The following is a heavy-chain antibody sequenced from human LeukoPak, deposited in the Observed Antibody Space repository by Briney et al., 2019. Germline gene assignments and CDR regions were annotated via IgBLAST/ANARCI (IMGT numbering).Heavy chain of an antibody. Sequence: PGGSLRLSCAGSGFIFDNYAMHWVRQPPGKGLEWVSGISWNSGSIDYADSVKGRFTISRDDAKNSLYLQMNNLRAEDTAVYYCARDRCTNGVCYTFAYWGQGTLVTVSS. V-gene: IGHV3-9*01. CDR1: GFIFDNYA. J-gene: IGHJ4*02. CDR3: ARDRCTNGVCYTFAY. D-gene: IGHD2-8*01. CDR2: ISWNSGSI.